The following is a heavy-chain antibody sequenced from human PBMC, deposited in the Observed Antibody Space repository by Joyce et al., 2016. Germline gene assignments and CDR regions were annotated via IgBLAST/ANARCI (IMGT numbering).Heavy chain of an antibody. J-gene: IGHJ6*02. Sequence: QVQLVQSGAEVKKPGASVKVSCKDSGYTFTTYGISWVRQAPGQGLELMGWITPYNGNTKYAQKLQGRGTVTTDTSTSTAYMELRSLRSDDTAVYYCARDRAEDRTSHGMDVWGQGTTVTVSS. V-gene: IGHV1-18*01. CDR3: ARDRAEDRTSHGMDV. CDR1: GYTFTTYG. CDR2: ITPYNGNT. D-gene: IGHD3-10*01.